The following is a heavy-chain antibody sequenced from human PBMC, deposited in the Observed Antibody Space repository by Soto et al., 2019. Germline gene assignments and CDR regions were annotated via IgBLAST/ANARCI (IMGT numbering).Heavy chain of an antibody. CDR2: ISYDGSNK. D-gene: IGHD3-10*01. Sequence: GGSLRLSCAASGFTFSSYGMHWVRQAPGKGLEWVAVISYDGSNKYYADSVKGRFTISRDNSKNTLYLQMNSLRAEDTAVYYCAKDMVRGAKIDYWGQGTLVTVSS. J-gene: IGHJ4*02. CDR3: AKDMVRGAKIDY. V-gene: IGHV3-30*18. CDR1: GFTFSSYG.